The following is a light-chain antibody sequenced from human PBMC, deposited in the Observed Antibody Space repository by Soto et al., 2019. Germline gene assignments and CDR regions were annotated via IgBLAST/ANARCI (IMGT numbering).Light chain of an antibody. CDR1: EFIISSY. Sequence: EIVLTQSPGTLSLSPGERATLCCRASEFIISSYLAWFQQKPGQAPRLLIYGASSRATGIPDRFSGSGSGTDFTLTISRLEPEDFAVYYCQQYGSSPLTFGPGTKVDIK. V-gene: IGKV3-20*01. CDR3: QQYGSSPLT. J-gene: IGKJ3*01. CDR2: GAS.